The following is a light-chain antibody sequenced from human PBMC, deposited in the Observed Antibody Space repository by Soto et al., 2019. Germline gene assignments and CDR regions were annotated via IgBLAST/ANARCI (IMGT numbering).Light chain of an antibody. J-gene: IGLJ3*02. V-gene: IGLV2-8*01. CDR1: SSDVGDYNY. Sequence: QSVLTQPPSASGSPGQSVTISCTGTSSDVGDYNYVSWYQQHPGKAPKLMIYEVTERPSGVPDRFSGSKSGNTASLTVSGLQAEDEADYYCSSYAGSNSWVFGGGTKLTVL. CDR3: SSYAGSNSWV. CDR2: EVT.